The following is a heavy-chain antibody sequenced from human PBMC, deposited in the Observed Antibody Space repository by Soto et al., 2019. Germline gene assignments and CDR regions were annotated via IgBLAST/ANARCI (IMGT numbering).Heavy chain of an antibody. CDR1: GGSISSGDYY. CDR2: IYYSGST. J-gene: IGHJ5*02. Sequence: PSEPQSLTCTVSGGSISSGDYYWIWIRQAPGKGLEWIGYIYYSGSTYYNPSLKSRVTISVDTSKNQFSLKLSSVTAADTAVYYCARVASGSYSNWFDPWGQGTLVTGS. V-gene: IGHV4-30-4*01. D-gene: IGHD1-26*01. CDR3: ARVASGSYSNWFDP.